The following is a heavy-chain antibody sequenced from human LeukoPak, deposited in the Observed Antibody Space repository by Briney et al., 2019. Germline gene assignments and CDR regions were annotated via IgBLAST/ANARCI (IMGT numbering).Heavy chain of an antibody. V-gene: IGHV4-61*01. CDR1: GGSVSSGSYY. J-gene: IGHJ2*01. CDR2: IYYSGST. Sequence: SETLPLTCTVSGGSVSSGSYYWSWIRQPPGKGLEWIGNIYYSGSTNYNPSLKSRVTISVDTSKNQFSLKLSSVTAADTAVYYCARYEDWYFDLWGRGALVTVSS. CDR3: ARYEDWYFDL. D-gene: IGHD3-3*01.